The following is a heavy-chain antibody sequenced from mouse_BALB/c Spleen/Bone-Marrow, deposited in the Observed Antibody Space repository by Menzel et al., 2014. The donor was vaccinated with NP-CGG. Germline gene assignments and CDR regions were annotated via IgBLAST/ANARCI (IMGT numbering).Heavy chain of an antibody. J-gene: IGHJ1*01. V-gene: IGHV1S81*02. CDR2: XIPSNGRT. Sequence: ESGAELVKPGASVKLSCKASGYTFTSYWMHWVKQRPGQGLEWIGEXIPSNGRTNYNEKFKSKATLTVDKSSNTAYMQLSSLTSEDSAVYYCARWLLQYFDVWGAGTTFTVSS. CDR3: ARWLLQYFDV. CDR1: GYTFTSYW. D-gene: IGHD2-3*01.